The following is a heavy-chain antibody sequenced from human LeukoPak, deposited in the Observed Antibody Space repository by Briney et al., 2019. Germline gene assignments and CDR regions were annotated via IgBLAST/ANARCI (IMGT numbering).Heavy chain of an antibody. CDR2: IYYSGNT. CDR3: ARERAAGNPFHFDY. Sequence: SETLSLTCSVSSDSISGYYWSWLRQPPGKGLEWIGYIYYSGNTYYNPSLKSRVTISLDTSKNQFSLKMNSMTAADTAVYYCARERAAGNPFHFDYWGQGSLVTVSS. CDR1: SDSISGYY. V-gene: IGHV4-59*01. D-gene: IGHD6-13*01. J-gene: IGHJ4*02.